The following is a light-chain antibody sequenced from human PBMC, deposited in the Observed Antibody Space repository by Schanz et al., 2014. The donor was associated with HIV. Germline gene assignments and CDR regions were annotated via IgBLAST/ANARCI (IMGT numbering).Light chain of an antibody. Sequence: EIVLTQSPVILSLSPGERATLSCRASQSVSTDLAWFQQKPGQAPRLLIYAASTRAADIPARFSGSGSGTEFTLSISSLQPEDFAVYYCQQYNNWPPFTFGQGTKLEI. V-gene: IGKV3-15*01. CDR1: QSVSTD. J-gene: IGKJ2*01. CDR2: AAS. CDR3: QQYNNWPPFT.